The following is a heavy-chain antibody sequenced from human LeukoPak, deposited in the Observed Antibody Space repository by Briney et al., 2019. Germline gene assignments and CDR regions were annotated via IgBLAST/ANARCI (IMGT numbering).Heavy chain of an antibody. CDR1: GFTFSSYE. CDR2: ISSSGSTI. V-gene: IGHV3-48*03. D-gene: IGHD3-9*01. J-gene: IGHJ4*02. Sequence: GGSLRLSCAASGFTFSSYEMNWVRQAPGKGLEWVSYISSSGSTIYYADSVKGRFTISRDNAKNSLYLQMNSLRAEDTAVYYCARSFYYDTLTGYYFFDYWGQGTLVTVSS. CDR3: ARSFYYDTLTGYYFFDY.